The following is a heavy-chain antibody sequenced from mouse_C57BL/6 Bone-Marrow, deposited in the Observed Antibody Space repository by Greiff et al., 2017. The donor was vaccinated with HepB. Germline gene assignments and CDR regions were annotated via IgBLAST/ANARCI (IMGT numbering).Heavy chain of an antibody. Sequence: VKLQESGAELVRPGTSVKVSCKASGYAFTNYLIEWVKQRPGQGLEWIGVINPGSGGTNYNEKFKGKATLTADKSSSTAYMQLSSLTSEDSAVYFCARCDGYLGAYWGQGTLVTVSA. D-gene: IGHD2-3*01. CDR2: INPGSGGT. CDR1: GYAFTNYL. J-gene: IGHJ3*01. V-gene: IGHV1-54*01. CDR3: ARCDGYLGAY.